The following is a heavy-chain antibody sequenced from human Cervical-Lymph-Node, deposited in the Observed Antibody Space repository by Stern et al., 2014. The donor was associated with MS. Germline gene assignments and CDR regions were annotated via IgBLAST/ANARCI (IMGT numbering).Heavy chain of an antibody. J-gene: IGHJ6*02. V-gene: IGHV5-51*03. Sequence: EVQLVQSGAEVKKPGESLKISCKGSGYTFTNNWIAWVRQMPGKGLEWMGIIYPDDSDIRYGPSLQGQVAISADKSISPASLQGSSRKAADSAGYYCARPPPRRKWDDPNYGMDVWGQGTTVTVSS. CDR2: IYPDDSDI. CDR1: GYTFTNNW. CDR3: ARPPPRRKWDDPNYGMDV. D-gene: IGHD1-1*01.